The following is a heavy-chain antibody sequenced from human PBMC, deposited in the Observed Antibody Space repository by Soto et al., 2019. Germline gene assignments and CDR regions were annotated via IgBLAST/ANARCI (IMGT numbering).Heavy chain of an antibody. Sequence: QVQLVPSGAEVKKPGASVKVSCKASGYTFTSYGISWVRQAPGQGLEWMGWISAYNGNTNYAQKLQGRVTMTTDTSXSXXYMELRSLRSDDTAVYYCASSYYGSGTPYYYGMDVWGQGTTVTVSS. CDR2: ISAYNGNT. D-gene: IGHD3-10*01. J-gene: IGHJ6*02. CDR3: ASSYYGSGTPYYYGMDV. CDR1: GYTFTSYG. V-gene: IGHV1-18*01.